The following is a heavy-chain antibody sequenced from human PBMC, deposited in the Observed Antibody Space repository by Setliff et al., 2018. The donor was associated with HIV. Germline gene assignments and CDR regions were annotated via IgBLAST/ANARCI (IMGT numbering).Heavy chain of an antibody. Sequence: PSETLSLTCTVSGGSIDSTSYYWGWIRQPPGKGLEWIGSIYYSGTTYYNPSLKSRVTISVDRSRNQFSLTLSSVTAADTATYYCARTITTFGVIGRGGRMDVWGKGTTVTVSS. CDR3: ARTITTFGVIGRGGRMDV. CDR1: GGSIDSTSYY. J-gene: IGHJ6*04. CDR2: IYYSGTT. V-gene: IGHV4-39*01. D-gene: IGHD3-3*01.